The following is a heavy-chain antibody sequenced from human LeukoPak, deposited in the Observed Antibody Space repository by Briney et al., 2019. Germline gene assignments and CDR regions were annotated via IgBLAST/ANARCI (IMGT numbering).Heavy chain of an antibody. Sequence: SQTLSLTCAISGDSVSTNNAAWHWLRQSPSRGLEWLGRAYYRSKWYYDYAVSVESRITINPDTSKNHFSLQLNSVTPEDTAVYYCARDPGAGDFDYWARGTLVTVSS. J-gene: IGHJ4*02. D-gene: IGHD6-19*01. CDR3: ARDPGAGDFDY. CDR1: GDSVSTNNAA. V-gene: IGHV6-1*01. CDR2: AYYRSKWYY.